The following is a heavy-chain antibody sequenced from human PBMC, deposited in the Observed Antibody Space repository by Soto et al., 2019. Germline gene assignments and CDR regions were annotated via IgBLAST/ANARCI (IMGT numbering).Heavy chain of an antibody. V-gene: IGHV4-61*01. CDR3: ARVERGTATTVVDAFDI. J-gene: IGHJ3*02. D-gene: IGHD1-1*01. Sequence: PSETLSLTCAFFGESVNSGNYYWSWIRQPPGKGLEWIGEMSHSGGTHFNPSLKSRVTISVDTSKNQFSLKMSSVTAADTALYYCARVERGTATTVVDAFDIWGPGTMVTVSS. CDR2: MSHSGGT. CDR1: GESVNSGNYY.